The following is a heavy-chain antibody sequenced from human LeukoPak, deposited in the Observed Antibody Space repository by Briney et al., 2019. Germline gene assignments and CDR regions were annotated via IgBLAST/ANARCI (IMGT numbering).Heavy chain of an antibody. Sequence: GGSLRLSCAASGFTFSSYAMAWVRQAPGKGLEWVSTISGSTGSTYYPDSVKGRFAVSRDNSKSTLYLQMNSLRAEDTAAYYCAKGCGGQCYSDFDYWGQGTLVTVSS. V-gene: IGHV3-23*01. CDR1: GFTFSSYA. CDR2: ISGSTGST. D-gene: IGHD2-21*01. CDR3: AKGCGGQCYSDFDY. J-gene: IGHJ4*02.